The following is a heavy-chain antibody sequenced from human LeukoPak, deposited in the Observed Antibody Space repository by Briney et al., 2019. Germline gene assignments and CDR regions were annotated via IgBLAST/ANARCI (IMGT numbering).Heavy chain of an antibody. D-gene: IGHD2-2*01. J-gene: IGHJ5*02. Sequence: SETLSLTCTVSGGSISSYYWSWIRQPPGKGPEWIGYIYYSGSTNYNPSLKSRVTISVDTSKNQFSLKLSSVTAADTAVYYCAREICSSPSCAGNWFDPWGQGTLVTVSS. CDR1: GGSISSYY. CDR3: AREICSSPSCAGNWFDP. V-gene: IGHV4-59*01. CDR2: IYYSGST.